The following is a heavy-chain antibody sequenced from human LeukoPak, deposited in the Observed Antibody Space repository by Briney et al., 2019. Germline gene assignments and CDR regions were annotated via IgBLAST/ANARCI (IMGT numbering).Heavy chain of an antibody. V-gene: IGHV1-2*02. Sequence: ASVKVSCKASGYSFTSYYIHWVRQAPGQGLEWMGWINPNSGDTNYAQRFQGRVTITRNTSINTAYMELSSLRSEDTAVYYCARMTVSGRDNWFDPWGQGTLVTVSS. D-gene: IGHD6-19*01. CDR2: INPNSGDT. J-gene: IGHJ5*02. CDR3: ARMTVSGRDNWFDP. CDR1: GYSFTSYY.